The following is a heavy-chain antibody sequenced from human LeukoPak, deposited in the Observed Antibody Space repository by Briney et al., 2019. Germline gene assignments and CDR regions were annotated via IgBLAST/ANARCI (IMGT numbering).Heavy chain of an antibody. Sequence: PSQTLSLTCTVSGGSISSGGYYWSWIRQHPGKGLEWIGYIYYSGSTYYNPSLKSRDTISVDTSKNQFSLKLSSVTAADTAVYYCARAPRGYSYGYSLDYWGQGTLVTVSS. V-gene: IGHV4-31*03. CDR2: IYYSGST. D-gene: IGHD5-18*01. CDR1: GGSISSGGYY. J-gene: IGHJ4*02. CDR3: ARAPRGYSYGYSLDY.